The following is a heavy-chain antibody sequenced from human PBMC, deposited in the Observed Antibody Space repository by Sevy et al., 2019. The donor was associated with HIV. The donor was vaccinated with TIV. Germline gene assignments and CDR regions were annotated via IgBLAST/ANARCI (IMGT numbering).Heavy chain of an antibody. Sequence: SETLSLTCTVSGGSITSLYWNWIRQPPGKGREWIANIYYNGHLNYNPSLKSRVTLSLDTSKNQFSLRLGSVTAADTAMYYCAGENAWGRGYSWGQGTLVTVSS. J-gene: IGHJ4*02. CDR1: GGSITSLY. CDR3: AGENAWGRGYS. V-gene: IGHV4-59*08. D-gene: IGHD1-26*01. CDR2: IYYNGHL.